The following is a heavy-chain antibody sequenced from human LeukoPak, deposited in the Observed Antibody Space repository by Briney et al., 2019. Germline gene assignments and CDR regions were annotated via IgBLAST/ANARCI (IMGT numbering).Heavy chain of an antibody. Sequence: GGSLRLSCAASGFTFSSYGMHWVRQAPGKGLEWVAVISYDGSNKYYADSVKGRFTISRDNSKNTLYLQMNSLRAEDTAVYYCAKWETEYGSGSYLDYWGQGTLVTVSS. J-gene: IGHJ4*02. D-gene: IGHD3-10*01. V-gene: IGHV3-30*18. CDR3: AKWETEYGSGSYLDY. CDR2: ISYDGSNK. CDR1: GFTFSSYG.